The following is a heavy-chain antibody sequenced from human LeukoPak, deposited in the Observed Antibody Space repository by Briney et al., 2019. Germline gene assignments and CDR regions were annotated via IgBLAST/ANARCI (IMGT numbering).Heavy chain of an antibody. CDR1: GFTFSSYE. CDR3: ARGSRNYYGSGSYLNPDY. V-gene: IGHV3-48*03. CDR2: ISSSGSTI. D-gene: IGHD3-10*01. J-gene: IGHJ4*02. Sequence: GGSLRLSCAASGFTFSSYEMNWVRQVPGRGLGWVSYISSSGSTIYYADSVKGRFTISRDNAKNSLYLQMNSLRAEDTAAYYCARGSRNYYGSGSYLNPDYWGQGTLVTVSS.